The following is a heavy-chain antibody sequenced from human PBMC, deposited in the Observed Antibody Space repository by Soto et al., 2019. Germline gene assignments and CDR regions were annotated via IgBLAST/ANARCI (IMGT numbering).Heavy chain of an antibody. D-gene: IGHD3-3*01. Sequence: EVQLVESGGGLVLPGGSLKLSCAASGFTFSTHSMNWVRQAPGRGLEWVSYIHSSSSWEVYADSVRGRFTVSRDNAKNSLYLQMSSLRAEDTAVYYCVFDFWLVPTVWGKGTTVTVSS. CDR3: VFDFWLVPTV. V-gene: IGHV3-48*01. CDR1: GFTFSTHS. J-gene: IGHJ6*04. CDR2: IHSSSSWE.